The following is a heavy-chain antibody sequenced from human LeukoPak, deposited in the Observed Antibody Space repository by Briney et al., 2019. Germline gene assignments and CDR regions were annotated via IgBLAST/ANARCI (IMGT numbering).Heavy chain of an antibody. CDR2: ISSSSSYI. CDR1: GFTFSSYS. CDR3: AKGAEEGVVITSVYYYYMDV. J-gene: IGHJ6*03. D-gene: IGHD3-22*01. V-gene: IGHV3-21*04. Sequence: GGSLRLSCAASGFTFSSYSMNWVRQAPGKGLEWVSSISSSSSYIYYADSVKGRFTISRDNAKNSLYLQMNSLRAEDTALYYCAKGAEEGVVITSVYYYYMDVWGKGTTVTISS.